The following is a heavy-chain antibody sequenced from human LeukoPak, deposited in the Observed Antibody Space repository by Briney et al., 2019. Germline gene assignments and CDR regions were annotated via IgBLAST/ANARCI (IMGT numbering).Heavy chain of an antibody. CDR2: IYTSGST. J-gene: IGHJ6*03. D-gene: IGHD3-10*01. Sequence: SETLSLTCSVSGGSISSSSYYWSWIRQPAGKGLEWIGRIYTSGSTNYNPSLKSRVTISVDTSKNQFSLKLSSVTAADTAVYYCARCRAGVNYYASRVAHYMDVWGKGTTVTISS. CDR3: ARCRAGVNYYASRVAHYMDV. V-gene: IGHV4-61*02. CDR1: GGSISSSSYY.